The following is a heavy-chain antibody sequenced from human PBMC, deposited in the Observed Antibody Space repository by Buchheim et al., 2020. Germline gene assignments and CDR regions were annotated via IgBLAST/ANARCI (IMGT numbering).Heavy chain of an antibody. CDR2: IYFSGSS. J-gene: IGHJ4*02. D-gene: IGHD4-17*01. V-gene: IGHV4-30-4*01. Sequence: QVQLQESGPGLVKPSQTLSLTCTVSGGSISSGDYYWSWIRQPPVKGLEWIGYIYFSGSSYYNPSLKSRAPISIDTSQNHFSLKLSSVTAADTAVYYCARTLTTVTTLFDFWGQGTL. CDR3: ARTLTTVTTLFDF. CDR1: GGSISSGDYY.